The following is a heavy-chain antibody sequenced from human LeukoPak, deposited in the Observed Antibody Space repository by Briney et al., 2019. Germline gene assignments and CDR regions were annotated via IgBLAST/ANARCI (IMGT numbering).Heavy chain of an antibody. CDR3: ARDTMVTPWDYYYGMDV. CDR1: GYSISSSNW. J-gene: IGHJ6*02. CDR2: IYYSGST. V-gene: IGHV4-28*03. Sequence: PSETLSLTCAVSGYSISSSNWWGWIRQHPGKGLEWIGYIYYSGSTYYNPSLKSRVTISVDTSKNQFSLKLSSVTAADTAVYYCARDTMVTPWDYYYGMDVWSQGTTVTVSS. D-gene: IGHD4-23*01.